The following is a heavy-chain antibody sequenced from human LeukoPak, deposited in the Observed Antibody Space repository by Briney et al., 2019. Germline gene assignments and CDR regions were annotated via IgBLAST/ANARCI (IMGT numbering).Heavy chain of an antibody. CDR1: GLTFSDYG. D-gene: IGHD3-22*01. V-gene: IGHV3-30-3*01. CDR3: ARVHDSRGSGMDV. Sequence: GGSLRLSCAASGLTFSDYGMFWVRLAPGKGLEWVALISYDGSNKEYADSAKGRFTISRDNSKNILYLQMNSLRAEDTAVYYCARVHDSRGSGMDVWGQGTTVTVSS. J-gene: IGHJ6*02. CDR2: ISYDGSNK.